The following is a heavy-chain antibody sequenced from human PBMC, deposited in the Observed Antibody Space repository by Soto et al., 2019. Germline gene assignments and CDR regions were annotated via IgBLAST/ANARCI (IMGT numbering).Heavy chain of an antibody. CDR1: GYSFTSYW. J-gene: IGHJ4*02. D-gene: IGHD3-9*01. V-gene: IGHV5-51*01. CDR2: IYPGDSDT. Sequence: GESLKISCKGSGYSFTSYWIGWVRQMPGKGLEWMGIIYPGDSDTRYSPSFQGQVTISADKSISTAYLQWSSLKASDTAMYYCARQGGYDILTGYYGYWGQGTLVTVSS. CDR3: ARQGGYDILTGYYGY.